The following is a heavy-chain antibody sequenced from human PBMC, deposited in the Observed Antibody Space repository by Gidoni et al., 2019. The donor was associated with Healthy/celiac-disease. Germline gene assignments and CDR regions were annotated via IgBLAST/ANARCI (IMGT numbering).Heavy chain of an antibody. CDR2: INPSGGST. Sequence: QVQLVQSGAEVKKPGASVKVSCKASGYTFTSYYMHWVRQAPGQGLEWMGIINPSGGSTSYAQKFQGRVTMTRDTSTSTVYMELSSLRSEDTAVYYCARAGGYDSSGRDLYYFDYWGQGTLVTVSS. CDR1: GYTFTSYY. V-gene: IGHV1-46*01. CDR3: ARAGGYDSSGRDLYYFDY. D-gene: IGHD3-22*01. J-gene: IGHJ4*02.